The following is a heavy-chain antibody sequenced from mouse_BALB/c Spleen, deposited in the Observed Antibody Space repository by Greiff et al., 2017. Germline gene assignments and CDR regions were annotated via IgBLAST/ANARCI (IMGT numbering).Heavy chain of an antibody. CDR2: ISYSGST. CDR1: GYSITSDYA. CDR3: ARYGNYFDY. Sequence: DVQLQESGPGLVKPSQSLSLTCTVTGYSITSDYAWNWIRQFPGNKLEWMGYISYSGSTSYNPSLKSRISITRDTSKNQFFLQLKSVTTEDTATYYCARYGNYFDYWGQGTTLTVSS. D-gene: IGHD2-1*01. V-gene: IGHV3-2*02. J-gene: IGHJ2*01.